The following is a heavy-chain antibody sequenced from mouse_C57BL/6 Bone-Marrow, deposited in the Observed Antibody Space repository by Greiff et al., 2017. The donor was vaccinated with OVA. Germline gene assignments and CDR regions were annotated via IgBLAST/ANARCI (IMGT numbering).Heavy chain of an antibody. CDR2: IDPSVSYT. D-gene: IGHD1-1*01. J-gene: IGHJ4*01. CDR3: ARSYYYGRSYAMDY. Sequence: VQLQQPGAELVMPGASVKLSCKASGYTFTSYWMHWVKQRPGQGLEWIGEIDPSVSYTNYNQKFKGKSTLTVDKSSSTAYMQLSSLTSEDSAVYYCARSYYYGRSYAMDYWGQGTSVTVSS. V-gene: IGHV1-69*01. CDR1: GYTFTSYW.